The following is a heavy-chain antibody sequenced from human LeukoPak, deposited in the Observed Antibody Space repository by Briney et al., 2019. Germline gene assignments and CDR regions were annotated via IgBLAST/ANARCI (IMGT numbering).Heavy chain of an antibody. CDR1: GDSVSSNSAA. J-gene: IGHJ4*02. D-gene: IGHD1-1*01. CDR2: TYYRSKWYN. Sequence: SQTLSLTCAISGDSVSSNSAAWNWIRQSPSRGLEWLGRTYYRSKWYNDYAVSVKSRITINPDTSKNQFSLQLNSVTPEDTAVYYCARGAPAHWNRPPLPHYYFDYWGQGTLVTVSS. V-gene: IGHV6-1*01. CDR3: ARGAPAHWNRPPLPHYYFDY.